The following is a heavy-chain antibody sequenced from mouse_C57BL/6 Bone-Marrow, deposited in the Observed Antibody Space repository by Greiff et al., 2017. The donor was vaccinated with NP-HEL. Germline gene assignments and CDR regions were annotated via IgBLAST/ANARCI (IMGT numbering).Heavy chain of an antibody. J-gene: IGHJ4*01. CDR3: ARGAIYYSAMDY. Sequence: QVQLQQPGAELVRPGSSVKLSCKASGYTFTSYWMHWVKQRPIQGLEWIGNIDPSDSETHYNQKFKDKATLTVDKSSSTAYMQLSSLTSEDSAVYYCARGAIYYSAMDYWGQGTSVTVSS. CDR1: GYTFTSYW. V-gene: IGHV1-52*01. CDR2: IDPSDSET.